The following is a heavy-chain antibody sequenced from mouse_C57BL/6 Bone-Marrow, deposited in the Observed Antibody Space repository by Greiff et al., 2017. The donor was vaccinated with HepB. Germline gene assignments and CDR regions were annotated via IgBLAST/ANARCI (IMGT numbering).Heavy chain of an antibody. CDR1: GYTFTNYW. CDR2: IYPGGGYT. V-gene: IGHV1-63*01. Sequence: VHLVESGAELVRPGTSVKMSCKASGYTFTNYWIGWAKQRPGHGLEWIGDIYPGGGYTNYNEKFKGKATLTADKSSSTAYMQFSSLTSEDSAIYYCAREDGYPDYWGQGTTLTVSS. CDR3: AREDGYPDY. J-gene: IGHJ2*01. D-gene: IGHD2-3*01.